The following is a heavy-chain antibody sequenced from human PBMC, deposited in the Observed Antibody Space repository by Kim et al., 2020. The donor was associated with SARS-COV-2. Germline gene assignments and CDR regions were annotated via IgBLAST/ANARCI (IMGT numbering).Heavy chain of an antibody. Sequence: SETLSLTCAVYGGSFSGYYWSWIRQPPGKGLEWIGEINHSGSTNYNPSLKSRVTISVDTSKNQFSLKLSSVTAADTAVYYCARGSGYYDILTGYSFRQYWYFDLWGRGTLVTVSS. V-gene: IGHV4-34*01. D-gene: IGHD3-9*01. J-gene: IGHJ2*01. CDR1: GGSFSGYY. CDR2: INHSGST. CDR3: ARGSGYYDILTGYSFRQYWYFDL.